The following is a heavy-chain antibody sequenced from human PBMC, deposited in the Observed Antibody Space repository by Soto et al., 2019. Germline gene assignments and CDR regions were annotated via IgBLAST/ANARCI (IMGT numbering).Heavy chain of an antibody. J-gene: IGHJ5*02. CDR2: IRSKAYGGTT. D-gene: IGHD3-22*01. Sequence: PGGSLRLSCTASGCTFGDYAMSWFRQAPGKGLEWVGFIRSKAYGGTTVYAASVQGRFTISRDDSKSIAYLQMNSLKTEDTAVYYCTTNYYDSSGYDNWFDPWGQGTLVTVSS. CDR1: GCTFGDYA. V-gene: IGHV3-49*03. CDR3: TTNYYDSSGYDNWFDP.